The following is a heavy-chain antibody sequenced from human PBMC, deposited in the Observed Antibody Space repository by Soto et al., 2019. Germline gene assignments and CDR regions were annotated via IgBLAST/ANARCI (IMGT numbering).Heavy chain of an antibody. J-gene: IGHJ6*02. CDR3: ARDPNDSSAYYHHYYYGMDI. CDR1: GYTFTSYG. V-gene: IGHV1-3*01. CDR2: INAGNGNT. Sequence: ASVKVSCKASGYTFTSYGIHWVRQAPGQRLQWTGWINAGNGNTKYSEKLQGRVTITRDTSASTASLELSSLRSEDTAVYYCARDPNDSSAYYHHYYYGMDIWGQGRTVTVSS. D-gene: IGHD3-22*01.